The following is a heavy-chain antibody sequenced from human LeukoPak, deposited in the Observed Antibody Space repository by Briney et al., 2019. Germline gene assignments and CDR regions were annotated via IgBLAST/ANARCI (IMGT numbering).Heavy chain of an antibody. D-gene: IGHD2-2*01. CDR3: ARVEGCSSTSCHYYYYGMDV. J-gene: IGHJ6*02. CDR1: GFTFSSYA. V-gene: IGHV3-30-3*01. CDR2: ISYDGSNK. Sequence: PGGSLRLSCAASGFTFSSYAMHWVRQAPGKGLEWVAVISYDGSNKYYADSVKGRLTISRDNSKNTLYLQMNSLRAEDTAVYYCARVEGCSSTSCHYYYYGMDVWGQGTTVTVSS.